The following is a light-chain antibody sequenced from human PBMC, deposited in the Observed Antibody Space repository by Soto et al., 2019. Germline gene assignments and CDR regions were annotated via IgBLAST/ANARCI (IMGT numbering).Light chain of an antibody. CDR1: SSNIGNDY. CDR3: CSYVGSDTYVI. J-gene: IGLJ2*01. CDR2: DND. Sequence: QSVLTQPPSVSAAPGQTVTISCSGSSSNIGNDYVSWYQQLPGTAPKLLIYDNDKRPSGIPDRFSASKSGTSATLGITGLQTGDEAHYYCCSYVGSDTYVIFGGGTKLTVL. V-gene: IGLV1-51*01.